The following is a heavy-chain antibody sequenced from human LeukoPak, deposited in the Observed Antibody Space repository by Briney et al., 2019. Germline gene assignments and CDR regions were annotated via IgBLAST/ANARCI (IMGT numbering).Heavy chain of an antibody. CDR1: GFPLSSYE. CDR3: ARDLDVGASTGTFDY. CDR2: ISSGGSTM. Sequence: GGSLRLSCVASGFPLSSYEMHWVRQAPGKGLEWVSYISSGGSTMYYADSVKGRFSISRDNAKNSLYLQMNSLRAEDTGFYYCARDLDVGASTGTFDYWGQGTRVTVSS. D-gene: IGHD1-26*01. J-gene: IGHJ4*02. V-gene: IGHV3-48*03.